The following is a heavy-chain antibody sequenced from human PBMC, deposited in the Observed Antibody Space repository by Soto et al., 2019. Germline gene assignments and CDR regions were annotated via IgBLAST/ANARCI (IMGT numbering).Heavy chain of an antibody. V-gene: IGHV3-33*01. J-gene: IGHJ4*02. CDR3: ARDRAAAGKGGQYLDY. CDR1: GFTFGNYG. Sequence: QVQLVESGGGVVQPGTSLRLACEASGFTFGNYGMHWARQAPGKGLEWVAVIWHAGNYKYSADSVKGRFTISRDNSKNTLFLQMNSLTAEDTAVYYCARDRAAAGKGGQYLDYWGQGTLVTVSS. D-gene: IGHD6-13*01. CDR2: IWHAGNYK.